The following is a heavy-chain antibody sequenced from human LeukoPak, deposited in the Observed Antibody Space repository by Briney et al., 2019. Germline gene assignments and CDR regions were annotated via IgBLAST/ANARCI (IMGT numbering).Heavy chain of an antibody. CDR3: ARQPRFLDPGYAYYYHYMDV. CDR2: IYPGDSGT. V-gene: IGHV5-51*01. D-gene: IGHD3-3*01. CDR1: GYSFTSYW. Sequence: GESLKISCKGSGYSFTSYWIGWVRQMPGKGLEWMGIIYPGDSGTRYSPSFQGQVTISADKSISTAYLQWSSLKASDTAMYYCARQPRFLDPGYAYYYHYMDVWGKGTTVTVSS. J-gene: IGHJ6*03.